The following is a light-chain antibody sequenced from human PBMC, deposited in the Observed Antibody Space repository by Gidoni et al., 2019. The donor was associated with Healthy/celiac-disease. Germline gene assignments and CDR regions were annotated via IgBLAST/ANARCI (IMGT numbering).Light chain of an antibody. J-gene: IGKJ4*01. CDR3: HQRSNWPPLT. CDR2: YAS. V-gene: IGKV3-11*01. Sequence: EIVLPKSPATLSLSPGERDTLSCRASQSVSSYLDWYQQKPGQAPRLLIYYASNRATGIPASFSGSGSGTAFTLTISSLEPEDFAVYYCHQRSNWPPLTFGGGTKVEIK. CDR1: QSVSSY.